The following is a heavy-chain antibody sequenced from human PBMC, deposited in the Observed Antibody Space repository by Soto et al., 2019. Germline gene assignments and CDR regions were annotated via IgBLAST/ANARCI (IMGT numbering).Heavy chain of an antibody. V-gene: IGHV3-23*01. D-gene: IGHD1-26*01. CDR1: GFTFSSYA. J-gene: IGHJ6*02. CDR3: AKDQGDDEWESYYGMDV. Sequence: GGSLKLSWAASGFTFSSYAMSWVRQAPGKGLEWVSAISGSGGSKYYADSVKGRFTISRDNSKNTLYLQMNSLRAEDTALYYCAKDQGDDEWESYYGMDVWGQGTTVTVSS. CDR2: ISGSGGSK.